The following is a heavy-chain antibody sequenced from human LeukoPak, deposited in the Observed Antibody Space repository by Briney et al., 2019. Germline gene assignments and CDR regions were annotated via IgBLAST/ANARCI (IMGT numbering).Heavy chain of an antibody. CDR3: AKSGRDYSDISAFDF. J-gene: IGHJ3*01. CDR2: ISASGTGT. D-gene: IGHD3-22*01. V-gene: IGHV3-23*01. Sequence: GGSLRLSCAASGFTFSTYAMTWVRQAPGKGLEWVSVISASGTGTYYADSVKGRFTISRDNSKNTLYLQMNSLRDEDTPIYHCAKSGRDYSDISAFDFWGQGTMVIVSS. CDR1: GFTFSTYA.